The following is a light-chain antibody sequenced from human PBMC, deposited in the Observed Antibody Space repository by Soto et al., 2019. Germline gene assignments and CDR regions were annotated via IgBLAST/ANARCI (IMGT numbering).Light chain of an antibody. CDR1: QSITSY. J-gene: IGKJ1*01. Sequence: DIQMTQSPSYLSASVGDRVTITCRASQSITSYLNWYQQKPGKAPQLLIYAASSLQSGVPSRFSGSGSGTHFTLTISSLQPEDFATYFCQQSYTTPWTFGQGTKVEVK. V-gene: IGKV1-39*01. CDR3: QQSYTTPWT. CDR2: AAS.